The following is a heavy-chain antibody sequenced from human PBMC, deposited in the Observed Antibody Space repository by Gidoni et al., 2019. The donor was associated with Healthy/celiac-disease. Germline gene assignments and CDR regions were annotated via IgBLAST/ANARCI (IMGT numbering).Heavy chain of an antibody. J-gene: IGHJ1*01. D-gene: IGHD3-3*01. Sequence: EVQLVESGGGLVKPGGSLRLYCAASGFTFSSYSMNWVRQAPGKGLEWVSSISSSSSYIYYADSVKGRFTISRDNAKNSLYLQMNSLRAEDTAVYYCARDRVTALLDWGQGTLVTVSS. CDR1: GFTFSSYS. CDR2: ISSSSSYI. V-gene: IGHV3-21*01. CDR3: ARDRVTALLD.